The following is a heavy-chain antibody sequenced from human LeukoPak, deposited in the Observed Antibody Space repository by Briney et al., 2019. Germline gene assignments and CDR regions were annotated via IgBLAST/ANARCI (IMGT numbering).Heavy chain of an antibody. D-gene: IGHD1-14*01. V-gene: IGHV3-30-3*01. Sequence: PGGSLRLSCAASGFTFSSYAMHWVRQAPGKGLEWVAVISYDGSNKYYADSVKGRFTISRDNSKNTLYLQMNSLRAEDTAVYYCARAPEEDRKSHRGTGHFDYWGQGTLVTVSS. CDR2: ISYDGSNK. J-gene: IGHJ4*02. CDR1: GFTFSSYA. CDR3: ARAPEEDRKSHRGTGHFDY.